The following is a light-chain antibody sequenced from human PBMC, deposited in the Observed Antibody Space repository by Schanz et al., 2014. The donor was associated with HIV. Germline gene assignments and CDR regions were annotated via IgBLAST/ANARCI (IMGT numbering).Light chain of an antibody. CDR1: QSVSSSY. CDR3: HQYGDSRGS. CDR2: SAS. J-gene: IGKJ4*01. Sequence: EIVLTQSPGTLSLSPGERATLSCRASQSVSSSYLAWYQQKPGQAPRLLIYSASSRATGIPDRFSGSGSGTDFTLTISGLQSEDFAVYYCHQYGDSRGSFGGGTKVEIK. V-gene: IGKV3-20*01.